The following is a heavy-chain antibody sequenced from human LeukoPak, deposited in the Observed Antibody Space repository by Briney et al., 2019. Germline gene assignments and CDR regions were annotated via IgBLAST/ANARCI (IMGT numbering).Heavy chain of an antibody. D-gene: IGHD2-2*01. Sequence: GGSLRLSCVTSGFIFSSYGIHWVRQAPGKGLEWVAWHFASNKYYAESVRGRFTMSRDNSKSTLYLQMDSLRVEDTAVYYCARDLCSTTSCFDYWGQGTLVTVSS. V-gene: IGHV3-33*01. CDR1: GFIFSSYG. CDR3: ARDLCSTTSCFDY. CDR2: WHFASNK. J-gene: IGHJ4*02.